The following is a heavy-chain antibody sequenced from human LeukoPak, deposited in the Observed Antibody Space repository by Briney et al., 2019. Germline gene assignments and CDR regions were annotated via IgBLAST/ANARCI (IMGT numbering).Heavy chain of an antibody. V-gene: IGHV4-59*04. CDR3: ASQPYYDILTGYSHFDY. CDR1: GGSISSYY. Sequence: PSETLSLTCTVYGGSISSYYWSWIRQPPGKGLEWIGSLYYSRSTYYNPSLKSRITMSVDTSKSQFSQKLSSVTAADTAVYYCASQPYYDILTGYSHFDYWGQGTLVTVSS. J-gene: IGHJ4*02. CDR2: LYYSRST. D-gene: IGHD3-9*01.